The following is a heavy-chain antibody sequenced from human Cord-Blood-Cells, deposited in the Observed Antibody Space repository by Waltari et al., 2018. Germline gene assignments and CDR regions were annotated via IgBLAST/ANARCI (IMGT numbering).Heavy chain of an antibody. CDR1: GGSFSSSSYY. Sequence: QLQLQESGPGLVKPSETLSLTCTVSGGSFSSSSYYWGWIRKPPGKGLEWIGSIYYSGSTYYNPSLKSRVTISVDTSKNQFSLKLSSVTAADTAVYYCARQGGYYGSGSYYDYWGQGTLVTVSS. CDR3: ARQGGYYGSGSYYDY. D-gene: IGHD3-10*01. CDR2: IYYSGST. J-gene: IGHJ4*02. V-gene: IGHV4-39*01.